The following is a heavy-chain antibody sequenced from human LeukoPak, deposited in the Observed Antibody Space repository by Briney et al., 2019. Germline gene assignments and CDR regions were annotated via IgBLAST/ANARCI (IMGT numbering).Heavy chain of an antibody. CDR2: INHGEST. CDR1: GGSFSGYY. V-gene: IGHV4-34*01. Sequence: SETLSLTCAVSGGSFSGYYWYWIRQPPGKGLEWIGEINHGESTNYNPSLKSRATFSVDTSKNQFSLKLTSVTAADTAVYYCARGRTYYYDTSGYYPSIYYGMDVWGQGTTVIVSS. J-gene: IGHJ6*02. D-gene: IGHD3-22*01. CDR3: ARGRTYYYDTSGYYPSIYYGMDV.